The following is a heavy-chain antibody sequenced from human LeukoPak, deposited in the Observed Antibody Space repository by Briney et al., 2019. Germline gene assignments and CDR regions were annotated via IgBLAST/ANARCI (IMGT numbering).Heavy chain of an antibody. CDR2: INHSGST. CDR1: GGSFSGYY. Sequence: PSETLSLTCAVYGGSFSGYYWSWIRQPPGKGLEWIGEINHSGSTNYNPSLKSRVTMSVDTSKNQFSLKLSSVTAADTAVYYCARDYYDSSGYNNYWGQGTLVTVSS. V-gene: IGHV4-34*01. J-gene: IGHJ4*02. D-gene: IGHD3-22*01. CDR3: ARDYYDSSGYNNY.